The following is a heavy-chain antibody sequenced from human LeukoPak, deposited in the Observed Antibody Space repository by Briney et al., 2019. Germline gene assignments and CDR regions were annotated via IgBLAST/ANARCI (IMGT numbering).Heavy chain of an antibody. V-gene: IGHV4-59*01. J-gene: IGHJ6*02. D-gene: IGHD2-21*01. CDR1: GGSISSYY. CDR2: IYYSGST. Sequence: SETLSLTCTVSGGSISSYYWSWIRQHPGKGLEWIGYIYYSGSTNYNPSLKSRVTISVDTSKNQFSLKLSSVTAADTAVYYCARALWGSWEPDYYYYGMDVWGQGTTVTVSS. CDR3: ARALWGSWEPDYYYYGMDV.